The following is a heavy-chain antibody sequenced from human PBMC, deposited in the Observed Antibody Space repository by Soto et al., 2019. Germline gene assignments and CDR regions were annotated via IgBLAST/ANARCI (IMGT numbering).Heavy chain of an antibody. Sequence: QVQLVQSGAEVKKPGASVKVSCKASGYTFTGYYMHWVRQAPGQGLEWMGWINPNSGGTNYAQKFQGRVTMTGDTSISTAYMELSRLRSDDTAVYYCARCLYGQLVELGMDVWGQGTTVTVSS. V-gene: IGHV1-2*02. CDR2: INPNSGGT. CDR3: ARCLYGQLVELGMDV. D-gene: IGHD6-6*01. CDR1: GYTFTGYY. J-gene: IGHJ6*02.